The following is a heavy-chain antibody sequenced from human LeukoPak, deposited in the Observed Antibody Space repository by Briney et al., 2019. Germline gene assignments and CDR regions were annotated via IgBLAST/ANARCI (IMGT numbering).Heavy chain of an antibody. V-gene: IGHV3-23*01. CDR1: GFAFTDSA. CDR3: AKGGNYAPLDY. CDR2: ISTSGGDT. Sequence: PGGSLRLSCAASGFAFTDSAMTWVRQAPGKGLEWVSAISTSGGDTIYTDSVKDRFTISRDNSKNTLYLQTNSLRADDTAIYYCAKGGNYAPLDYWGQGTLVTVSS. J-gene: IGHJ4*02. D-gene: IGHD1-7*01.